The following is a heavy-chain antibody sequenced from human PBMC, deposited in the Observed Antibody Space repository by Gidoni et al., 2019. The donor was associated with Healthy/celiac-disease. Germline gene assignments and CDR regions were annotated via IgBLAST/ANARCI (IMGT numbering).Heavy chain of an antibody. V-gene: IGHV3-11*06. J-gene: IGHJ4*02. CDR2: ISSSSSYT. CDR1: GFTFSDYY. Sequence: QVQLVESGGGLVKPGGSLRLSCAASGFTFSDYYMSWIRQAPGKGLEWVSYISSSSSYTNYADSVKGRFTISRDNAKNSLYLQMNSLRAEDTAVYYCARDGGATGYSSSWPFDYWGQGTLVTVSS. D-gene: IGHD6-13*01. CDR3: ARDGGATGYSSSWPFDY.